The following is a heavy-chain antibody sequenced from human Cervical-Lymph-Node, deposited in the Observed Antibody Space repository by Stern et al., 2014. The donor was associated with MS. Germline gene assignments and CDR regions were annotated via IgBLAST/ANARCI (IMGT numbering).Heavy chain of an antibody. J-gene: IGHJ4*02. CDR1: GFTFSSYS. V-gene: IGHV3-21*01. D-gene: IGHD4-23*01. CDR3: ARGRGGNYRYYFDY. Sequence: PLVQSGGGLVKPGGSLRLSCAASGFTFSSYSLNWVRQAPGKGLEWVASISSGGSYIYYADSLKGRFTISRNNAKNSLYLQMNSLGAEDTAVYYCARGRGGNYRYYFDYWGQGTLVTVSS. CDR2: ISSGGSYI.